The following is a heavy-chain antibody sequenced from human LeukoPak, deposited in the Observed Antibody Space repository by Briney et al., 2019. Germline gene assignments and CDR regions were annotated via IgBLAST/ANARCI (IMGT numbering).Heavy chain of an antibody. Sequence: GGSLRLSCAGSGFTFSNYEMNWVRQAPGKGLEWVSLIFSNGDTHYADSVKGRFTISRDTSKNTVSLQMNSLRVEDTAMYYCTRDQMNYWGQGTLVTVSS. CDR2: IFSNGDT. V-gene: IGHV3-53*01. CDR1: GFTFSNYE. J-gene: IGHJ4*02. CDR3: TRDQMNY. D-gene: IGHD5-24*01.